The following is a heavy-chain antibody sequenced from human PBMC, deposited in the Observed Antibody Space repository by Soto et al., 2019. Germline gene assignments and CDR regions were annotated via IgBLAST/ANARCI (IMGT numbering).Heavy chain of an antibody. Sequence: PGGSLRLSCEASGFTFSTYAMNWVRQAPGKGLEWVSSISGSGAATYYADSVKGRFTLSRDNSKNALSLQMNSLRAEDTAVYYCVKDYHYDDLTGYRPFDYWGQGTLVTVSS. CDR1: GFTFSTYA. CDR3: VKDYHYDDLTGYRPFDY. D-gene: IGHD3-9*01. CDR2: ISGSGAAT. V-gene: IGHV3-23*01. J-gene: IGHJ4*02.